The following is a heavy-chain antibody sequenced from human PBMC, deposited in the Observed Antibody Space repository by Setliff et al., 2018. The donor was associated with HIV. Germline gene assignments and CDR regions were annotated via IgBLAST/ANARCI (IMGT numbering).Heavy chain of an antibody. Sequence: SETLSLTCAVSGGSISSSNWWSWVRQPPGKGLEWIGEIYHSGGTNYNPSLKSRVTISLDKSKNHFSLELRSVTAADTAVYYCARQGAVTGHSFDYWGQGALVTVSS. V-gene: IGHV4-4*02. CDR1: GGSISSSNW. CDR3: ARQGAVTGHSFDY. CDR2: IYHSGGT. J-gene: IGHJ4*02. D-gene: IGHD6-19*01.